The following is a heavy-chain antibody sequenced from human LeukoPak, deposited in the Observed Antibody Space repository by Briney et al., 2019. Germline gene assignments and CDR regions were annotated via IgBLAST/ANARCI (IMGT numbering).Heavy chain of an antibody. CDR3: AKARGGYDYRASDY. D-gene: IGHD5-12*01. Sequence: GRSLRLSCAASGFTFDDYAMHWVRQAPGKGLEWVSGISWNSGSIGYADSVKGRFTISRDNAKNSLYLQMNSLRAEDTALYYCAKARGGYDYRASDYWGQGTLVTVSS. CDR2: ISWNSGSI. J-gene: IGHJ4*02. CDR1: GFTFDDYA. V-gene: IGHV3-9*01.